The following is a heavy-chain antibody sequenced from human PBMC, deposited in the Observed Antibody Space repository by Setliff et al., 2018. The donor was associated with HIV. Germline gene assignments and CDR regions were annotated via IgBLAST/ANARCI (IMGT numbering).Heavy chain of an antibody. CDR1: GGSISSGGYY. J-gene: IGHJ4*02. V-gene: IGHV4-39*07. CDR2: MCHGGNNN. D-gene: IGHD3-10*01. CDR3: ARSIYGSGTYPLDI. Sequence: SETLSLTCTVSGGSISSGGYYWNWIRQPPGKGLEWIGNMCHGGNNNYYNPSLKSRVTMSMDTSKNQISLKLNSMTAADTAVYYCARSIYGSGTYPLDIWGPGILVTVSS.